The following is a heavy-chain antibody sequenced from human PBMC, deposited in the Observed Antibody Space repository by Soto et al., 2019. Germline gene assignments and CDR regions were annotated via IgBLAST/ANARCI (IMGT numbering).Heavy chain of an antibody. CDR3: ARGIVELVLPVDYYGMDV. D-gene: IGHD6-6*01. CDR2: IYHSGST. V-gene: IGHV4-38-2*01. Sequence: SETLSLTCAVSGYSISSGYYWGWIRQPPGKGLEWIGSIYHSGSTYYNPSLKSRVTISVDTSKKQFSLKLSSVTAADTAVYYCARGIVELVLPVDYYGMDVWGQGTTVTVSS. J-gene: IGHJ6*02. CDR1: GYSISSGYY.